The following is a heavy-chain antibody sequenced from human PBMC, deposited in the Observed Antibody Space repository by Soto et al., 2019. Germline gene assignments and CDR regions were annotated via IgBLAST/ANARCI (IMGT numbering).Heavy chain of an antibody. J-gene: IGHJ4*02. CDR3: ASVLLAPRPYFDD. D-gene: IGHD3-10*01. Sequence: SETLSLTCTVSGGSISSGDYYWSWIRQPPGKGLEWIGYIYYSGSTYYNPSLKSRVTISVDTSKNQFSLKLSSVTAADTAVYYCASVLLAPRPYFDDWGQGTRVTVSS. CDR2: IYYSGST. V-gene: IGHV4-30-4*01. CDR1: GGSISSGDYY.